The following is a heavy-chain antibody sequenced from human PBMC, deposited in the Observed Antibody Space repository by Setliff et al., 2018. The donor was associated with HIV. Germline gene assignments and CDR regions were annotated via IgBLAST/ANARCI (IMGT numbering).Heavy chain of an antibody. V-gene: IGHV3-21*01. CDR2: ISSSSSYI. CDR3: ARGVTLSIGYYDY. Sequence: GGSLRLSSAASGFTFSSYSMNWVSQAPGKGLEWVSSISSSSSYIYYADSVKGRFTIARDNAKNSLYLQMNSLRAEDTAVYYCARGVTLSIGYYDYWGQVTLVTVSS. J-gene: IGHJ4*02. CDR1: GFTFSSYS. D-gene: IGHD3-22*01.